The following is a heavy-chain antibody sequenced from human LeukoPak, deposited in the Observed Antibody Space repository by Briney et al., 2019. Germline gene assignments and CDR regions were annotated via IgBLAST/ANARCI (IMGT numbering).Heavy chain of an antibody. V-gene: IGHV4-34*01. CDR1: GGSFSGYY. D-gene: IGHD2-15*01. Sequence: SETLSLTCSVYGGSFSGYYWSWIRQPPGKGLEWIGEINHSGSTNYHPSLQSQVTISADTSKNQFSLNLRSVSAADTAVYDCTRGLRLGYCSGGSCYYWFDPWGQGTRVTVSS. CDR3: TRGLRLGYCSGGSCYYWFDP. J-gene: IGHJ5*02. CDR2: INHSGST.